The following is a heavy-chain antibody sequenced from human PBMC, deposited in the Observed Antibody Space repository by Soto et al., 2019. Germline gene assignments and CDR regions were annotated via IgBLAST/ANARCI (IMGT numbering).Heavy chain of an antibody. CDR2: INPNSGGT. D-gene: IGHD1-26*01. CDR1: GYTFTGYY. V-gene: IGHV1-2*04. Sequence: ASVKVSCKASGYTFTGYYMHWVRQAPGQGLEWMGWINPNSGGTNYAQKFQGWVTMTRDTSISTAYMELSRLRSDDTAVYYCARAGGSRPRFMFDYWGQGTLVTVSS. CDR3: ARAGGSRPRFMFDY. J-gene: IGHJ4*02.